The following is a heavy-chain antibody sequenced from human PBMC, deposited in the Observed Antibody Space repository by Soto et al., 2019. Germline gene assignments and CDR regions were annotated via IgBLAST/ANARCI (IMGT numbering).Heavy chain of an antibody. CDR2: INHSGST. J-gene: IGHJ6*02. Sequence: PSETLSLTCAVYGGSFSGYYWSWIRQPPGKGLEWIGEINHSGSTNYNPSLKSRVTISVDTSKNQFSLKLSSVTAADTAVYYCGRVLLWFGELSHGYYGMDVWGQGTTVTVSS. V-gene: IGHV4-34*01. CDR3: GRVLLWFGELSHGYYGMDV. D-gene: IGHD3-10*01. CDR1: GGSFSGYY.